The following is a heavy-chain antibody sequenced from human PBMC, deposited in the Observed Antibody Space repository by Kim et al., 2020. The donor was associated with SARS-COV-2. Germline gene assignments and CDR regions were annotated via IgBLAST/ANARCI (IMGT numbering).Heavy chain of an antibody. Sequence: GGSLRLSCAASGFTFSSYAMHWVCQAPGKGLEWVAVISYDGSNKYYADSVKGRFTISRDNSKNTLYLQMNSLRAEDTAVYYCARGGGYDDSSAAPDDWGQGTLVTVSS. CDR1: GFTFSSYA. CDR2: ISYDGSNK. J-gene: IGHJ4*02. CDR3: ARGGGYDDSSAAPDD. V-gene: IGHV3-30-3*01. D-gene: IGHD3-22*01.